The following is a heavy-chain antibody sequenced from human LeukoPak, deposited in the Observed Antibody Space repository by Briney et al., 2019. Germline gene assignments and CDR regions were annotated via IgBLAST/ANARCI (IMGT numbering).Heavy chain of an antibody. Sequence: SETLSLTCTVSGGSISSYYWSWIRQPAGKGLEWIGRIYTSGSTNYNPSLKSRVTMSVDTSKNQFSLKLSSVTAADTAVYYCARDVLVSRPSWFDPXXQGXLVTVSS. J-gene: IGHJ5*02. CDR2: IYTSGST. CDR1: GGSISSYY. D-gene: IGHD6-6*01. CDR3: ARDVLVSRPSWFDP. V-gene: IGHV4-4*07.